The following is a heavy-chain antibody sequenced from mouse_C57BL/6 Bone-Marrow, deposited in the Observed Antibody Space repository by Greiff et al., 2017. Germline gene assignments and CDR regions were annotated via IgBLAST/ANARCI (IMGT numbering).Heavy chain of an antibody. V-gene: IGHV1-69*01. D-gene: IGHD4-1*01. CDR3: ARKGWDDYAMDY. Sequence: QVQLKQPGAELVMPGASVKLSCKASGYTFTSYWMHWVKQRPGQGLEWIGEIDPSDSYTNYNQKFKGKSTLTVDKSSSTAYMQLSSLTSEDSAVYYCARKGWDDYAMDYWGQGTSVTVSS. CDR1: GYTFTSYW. CDR2: IDPSDSYT. J-gene: IGHJ4*01.